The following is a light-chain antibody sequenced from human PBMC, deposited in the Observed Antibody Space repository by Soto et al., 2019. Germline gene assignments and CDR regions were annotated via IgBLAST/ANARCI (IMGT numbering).Light chain of an antibody. CDR3: QQYNNGPLT. CDR2: GTS. CDR1: QSISSN. V-gene: IGKV3-15*01. J-gene: IGKJ5*01. Sequence: EILMTQSPASLSVSPGERVILSCRATQSISSNLAWYQQKPGQAPRLLIYGTSTRATGIPARFSGSGSGTEFTLTITSLQSEDFALYFCQQYNNGPLTFGQGPRLEIK.